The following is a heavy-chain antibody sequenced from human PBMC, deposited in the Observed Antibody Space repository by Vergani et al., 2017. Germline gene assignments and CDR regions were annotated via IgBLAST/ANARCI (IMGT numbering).Heavy chain of an antibody. CDR2: ISWNSGST. V-gene: IGHV3-9*01. CDR3: AKASGHYDFWSGYHLDY. J-gene: IGHJ4*02. D-gene: IGHD3-3*01. Sequence: EVQLVESGGGLVQPGRSLRLSCAASGFTFDDYAMHWVRQAPGKGLEWVSGISWNSGSTGYADSVKGRFTISRDNAKNSLYLQMNRLRAEDTALYYCAKASGHYDFWSGYHLDYWGQGTLVTVSS. CDR1: GFTFDDYA.